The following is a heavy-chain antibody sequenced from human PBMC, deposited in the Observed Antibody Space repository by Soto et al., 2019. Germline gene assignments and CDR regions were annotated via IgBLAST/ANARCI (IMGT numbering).Heavy chain of an antibody. Sequence: GGSLRLSCAASGFTFSSYAMSWVRQAPGKGLEWVSAISGSGGSTYYADSVKGRFTISRDNSKNTLYLQMNSLRAEDTAVYYCAKLGYCSGGSCFRPGWFDPWGQGTLVTVSS. D-gene: IGHD2-15*01. V-gene: IGHV3-23*01. CDR3: AKLGYCSGGSCFRPGWFDP. J-gene: IGHJ5*02. CDR2: ISGSGGST. CDR1: GFTFSSYA.